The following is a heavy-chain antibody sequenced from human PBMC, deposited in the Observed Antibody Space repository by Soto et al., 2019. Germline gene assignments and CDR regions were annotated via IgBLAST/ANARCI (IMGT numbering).Heavy chain of an antibody. CDR3: TTDRSGWGDNWFDP. J-gene: IGHJ5*02. V-gene: IGHV3-15*07. D-gene: IGHD6-19*01. CDR2: IKSKINGGTA. CDR1: GFIFSNAW. Sequence: GGSLRLSCAASGFIFSNAWINWVRQVPGKGLEWVGRIKSKINGGTADYAAPVQGRFAVSRDDSKNTLYLQMNSLKTEDTAVYYCTTDRSGWGDNWFDPWGQGTLVTVPS.